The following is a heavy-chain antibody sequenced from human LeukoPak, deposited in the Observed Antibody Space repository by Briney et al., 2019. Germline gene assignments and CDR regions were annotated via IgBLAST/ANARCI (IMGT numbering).Heavy chain of an antibody. J-gene: IGHJ3*02. CDR2: IYYSGST. V-gene: IGHV4-30-4*01. D-gene: IGHD3-10*01. CDR1: GGSISSGDYY. CDR3: ARGLKIPPYGAFDI. Sequence: PSETLSLTCTVSGGSISSGDYYWSWIRQPPGKGLEWIGYIYYSGSTYYNPSLKSRVTISVDTSKNQFSLKLSSATAADTAVYYCARGLKIPPYGAFDIWGQGTMVTVSS.